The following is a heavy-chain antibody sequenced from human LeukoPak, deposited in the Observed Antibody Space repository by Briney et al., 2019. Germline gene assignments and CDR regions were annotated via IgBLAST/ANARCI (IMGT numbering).Heavy chain of an antibody. D-gene: IGHD4-17*01. CDR2: INGDGSSA. CDR1: GLIFSHCS. CDR3: ARAFHFGDFFDY. J-gene: IGHJ4*02. Sequence: PGGSLRLSCAVSGLIFSHCSMHWVRQAPGKGLLWVSGINGDGSSASYGNSVKGRFTISRDNAKNTLFLQMNSLTVEDTAVYYCARAFHFGDFFDYWGQGALVTVSS. V-gene: IGHV3-74*01.